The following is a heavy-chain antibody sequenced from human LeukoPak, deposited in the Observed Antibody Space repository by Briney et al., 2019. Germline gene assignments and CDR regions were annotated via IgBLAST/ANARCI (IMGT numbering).Heavy chain of an antibody. CDR3: ARERGYCSGGSCNWFDP. CDR1: GYSISSGYY. CDR2: MHHSGGT. D-gene: IGHD2-15*01. Sequence: SETLSLTCTVSGYSISSGYYWGCIRQPPGKGLEWIESMHHSGGTYYNPSLKSRVTITVDTSKNQFSLKLSSVTAADTAGYYCARERGYCSGGSCNWFDPWGQGNLVTVSS. V-gene: IGHV4-38-2*02. J-gene: IGHJ5*02.